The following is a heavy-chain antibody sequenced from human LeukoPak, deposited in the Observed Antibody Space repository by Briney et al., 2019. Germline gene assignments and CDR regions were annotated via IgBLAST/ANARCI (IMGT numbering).Heavy chain of an antibody. CDR1: GFTVSSNY. J-gene: IGHJ3*02. CDR3: AREALSYNLGRSAFDI. CDR2: IYSGTST. Sequence: GGSLRLSRAASGFTVSSNYMSWVRQAPGKGLEWVSVIYSGTSTYYADSVKGRFTISRDNSKNTLYLQMNSLRAEDTAVYYCAREALSYNLGRSAFDIWGQGTMVTVSS. D-gene: IGHD1-14*01. V-gene: IGHV3-66*01.